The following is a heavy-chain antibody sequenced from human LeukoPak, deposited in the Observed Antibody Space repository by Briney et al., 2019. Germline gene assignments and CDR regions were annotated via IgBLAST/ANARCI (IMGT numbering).Heavy chain of an antibody. D-gene: IGHD3-3*01. J-gene: IGHJ4*02. CDR1: GFTVSSND. Sequence: AGGSLRLSCAASGFTVSSNDMSWVRQAPGKGLEWVSSISSSSTYIHYADSVKGRFTISRDNSKNTLYLQMNSLRAEDTAVYYCAKDKGPLRYLPGHTPYDHWGQGTLVTVSS. V-gene: IGHV3-21*01. CDR2: ISSSSTYI. CDR3: AKDKGPLRYLPGHTPYDH.